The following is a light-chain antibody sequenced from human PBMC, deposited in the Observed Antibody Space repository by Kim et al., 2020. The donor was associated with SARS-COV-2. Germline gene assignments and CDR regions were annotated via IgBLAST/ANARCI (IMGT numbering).Light chain of an antibody. CDR2: GVS. V-gene: IGLV7-43*01. J-gene: IGLJ3*02. CDR1: IGAVTSGSY. Sequence: QAVVTQEPSLTVSPGGTVTLTCASSIGAVTSGSYPHWFQQKPGQPPTSLIYGVSNKHSWTPARFSGSLLGGKGALTLSTVQPEDEADYYCLLYHDNTWVFGGGTQLTVL. CDR3: LLYHDNTWV.